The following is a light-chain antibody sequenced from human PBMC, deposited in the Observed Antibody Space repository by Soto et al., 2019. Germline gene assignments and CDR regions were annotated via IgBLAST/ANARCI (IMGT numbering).Light chain of an antibody. Sequence: DIQMTQSLSSLSASVGDRVTITCQANQDINNSLNWYQQRPGEAPKLLIYDASILEAGAPSRFSGSGFGTTFTLTISCLQPEDFATYYCQQFDDLPLTFGGGTKVELK. CDR1: QDINNS. CDR2: DAS. CDR3: QQFDDLPLT. J-gene: IGKJ4*01. V-gene: IGKV1-33*01.